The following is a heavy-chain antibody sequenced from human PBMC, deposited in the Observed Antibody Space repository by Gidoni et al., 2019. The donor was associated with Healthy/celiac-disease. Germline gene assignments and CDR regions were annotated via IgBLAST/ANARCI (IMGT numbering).Heavy chain of an antibody. CDR2: IYYSGST. D-gene: IGHD3-16*01. J-gene: IGHJ3*02. Sequence: QVQLQESGPGLVKPSETLSPTGTVSGGSISSYYWSWIRQPPGKGLEWIGYIYYSGSTNYNPSLKSRVTISVDTSKNQFSLKLSSVTAADTAVYYCARGGSNAFDIWGQGTMVTVSS. CDR3: ARGGSNAFDI. CDR1: GGSISSYY. V-gene: IGHV4-59*08.